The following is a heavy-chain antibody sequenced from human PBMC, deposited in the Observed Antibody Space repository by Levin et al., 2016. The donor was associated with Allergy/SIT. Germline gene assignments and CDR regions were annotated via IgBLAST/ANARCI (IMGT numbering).Heavy chain of an antibody. Sequence: GSLRLSCAVSGGSIDSSNWWSWVRQPPGKGLEWIGEIYHSGSTNYNPSLKSRVTMSVDRSKNQFSLKLSSVTAADTAVYFCARARHDWIVRATGEGIDYWGQGTLVTVSS. D-gene: IGHD1-26*01. CDR3: ARARHDWIVRATGEGIDY. CDR1: GGSIDSSNW. CDR2: IYHSGST. J-gene: IGHJ4*02. V-gene: IGHV4-4*01.